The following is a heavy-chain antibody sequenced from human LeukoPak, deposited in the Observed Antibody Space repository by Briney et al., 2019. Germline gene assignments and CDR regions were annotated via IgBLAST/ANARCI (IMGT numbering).Heavy chain of an antibody. CDR1: GYPFIIYV. CDR2: INPDNGNA. Sequence: ASVKVSCKASGYPFIIYVIHWVRQAPGQRLEWMGWINPDNGNAEYSQKFQGRITITRDPSATTAYMELSSLRSEDMAVYYCAKDRGGTGDFGYWGQGTLVTVSS. D-gene: IGHD3-10*01. CDR3: AKDRGGTGDFGY. V-gene: IGHV1-3*01. J-gene: IGHJ4*02.